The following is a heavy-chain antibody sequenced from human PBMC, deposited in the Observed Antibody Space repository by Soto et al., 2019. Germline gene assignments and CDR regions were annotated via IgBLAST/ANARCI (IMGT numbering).Heavy chain of an antibody. CDR2: IYYTGNT. Sequence: PSETLSLTCTISGDSISTYYWSWIRQPPGEGLEWIGDIYYTGNTNDNPSLKSRVTITIDTSKHQFSLKLRSVTTADTAVYFCSRRGYSQRFLDWFHPWCQGTLGTVSP. CDR1: GDSISTYY. V-gene: IGHV4-59*01. CDR3: SRRGYSQRFLDWFHP. D-gene: IGHD5-18*01. J-gene: IGHJ5*02.